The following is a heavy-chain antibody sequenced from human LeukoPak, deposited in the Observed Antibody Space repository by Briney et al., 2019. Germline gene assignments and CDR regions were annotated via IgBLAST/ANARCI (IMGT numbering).Heavy chain of an antibody. V-gene: IGHV4-34*01. D-gene: IGHD6-19*01. CDR2: INHSGST. Sequence: SETLSLTCAVYGGSFSGYYWSWIRQPPGKGLEWIGEINHSGSTNYNPSLKSRVTISVDTSKNQFSLKLSSVTAADTAVYYCARLGYSSGWHPPGYYYGMDVWGQGTTVTVSS. CDR3: ARLGYSSGWHPPGYYYGMDV. J-gene: IGHJ6*02. CDR1: GGSFSGYY.